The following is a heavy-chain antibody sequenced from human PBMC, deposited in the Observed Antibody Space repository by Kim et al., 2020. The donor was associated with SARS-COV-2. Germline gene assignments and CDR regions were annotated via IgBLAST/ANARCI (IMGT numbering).Heavy chain of an antibody. V-gene: IGHV3-23*01. CDR3: AKGRGSYNYGMDV. CDR1: GFTFSSYA. D-gene: IGHD3-16*01. CDR2: ISGSNSYT. Sequence: GGSLRLSCAASGFTFSSYAMSWVRQAPGKGLEWVSAISGSNSYTYYADSVKGRFTISRDNSKNTLYVQMNSLRAEDTAGYFCAKGRGSYNYGMDVWGQGT. J-gene: IGHJ6*02.